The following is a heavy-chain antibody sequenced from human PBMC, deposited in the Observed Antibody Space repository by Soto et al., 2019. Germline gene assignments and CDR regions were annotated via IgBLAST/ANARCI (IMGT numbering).Heavy chain of an antibody. CDR2: INAGNGNT. D-gene: IGHD2-8*01. Sequence: ASVKVSCKASGYTFSSYDINWVRQAPGQRLEWMGWINAGNGNTKYSQKFQGRVTITRDTSASTAYMELSSLRSEDTAVYYCASLPNIPYYYGMDVWGQGTTVTVSS. CDR1: GYTFSSYD. J-gene: IGHJ6*02. V-gene: IGHV1-3*01. CDR3: ASLPNIPYYYGMDV.